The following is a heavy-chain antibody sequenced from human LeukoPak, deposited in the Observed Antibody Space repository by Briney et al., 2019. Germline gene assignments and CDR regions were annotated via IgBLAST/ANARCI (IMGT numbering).Heavy chain of an antibody. J-gene: IGHJ3*02. CDR2: IYHSGST. CDR3: ARYYYDSSGYYGGSAFDI. D-gene: IGHD3-22*01. V-gene: IGHV4-38-2*02. Sequence: SETLSLTCTVSGYSISSGYYWGWIRQPPGKGLEWIGSIYHSGSTYYNPPLKSRVTISVDTSKNQFSLKLSSVTAADTAVYYCARYYYDSSGYYGGSAFDIWGQGTMVTVSS. CDR1: GYSISSGYY.